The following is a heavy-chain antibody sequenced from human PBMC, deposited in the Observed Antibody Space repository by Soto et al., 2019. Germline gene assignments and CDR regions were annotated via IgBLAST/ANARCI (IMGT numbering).Heavy chain of an antibody. CDR2: IKSKTDGGTT. V-gene: IGHV3-15*07. J-gene: IGHJ4*01. Sequence: EVQLVESGGGLVKPGGSLRLSCAASGFTFSNAWMNWVRQAPGKGLEWVGRIKSKTDGGTTDYAAPVKGRFTISRDDSINTLYQQKNSLKTEDTALYYCTTDENIGIVGARDYWGQGTLVTVSS. D-gene: IGHD1-26*01. CDR1: GFTFSNAW. CDR3: TTDENIGIVGARDY.